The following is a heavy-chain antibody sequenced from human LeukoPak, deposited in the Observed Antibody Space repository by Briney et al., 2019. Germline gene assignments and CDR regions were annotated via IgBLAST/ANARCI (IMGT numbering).Heavy chain of an antibody. CDR2: ISSSSSYI. Sequence: GGSLRLSCAASGFTFSSYSMNWVRQAPGKGLEWVSSISSSSSYIYYADSVKGRFTTSRDNSKNTLYLQLSSLRAEDTAVYYCAKIIVVLPSTISNPYYFDYWGQGTLVTVSS. V-gene: IGHV3-21*04. D-gene: IGHD2-2*02. CDR3: AKIIVVLPSTISNPYYFDY. CDR1: GFTFSSYS. J-gene: IGHJ4*02.